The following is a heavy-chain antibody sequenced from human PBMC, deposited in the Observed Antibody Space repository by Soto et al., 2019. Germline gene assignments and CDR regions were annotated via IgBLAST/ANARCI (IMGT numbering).Heavy chain of an antibody. V-gene: IGHV3-23*01. J-gene: IGHJ4*02. CDR3: AKRPASIITFDY. CDR2: ISGNGGST. D-gene: IGHD6-25*01. CDR1: GFTFSNYA. Sequence: PGGSLRLSCAASGFTFSNYAMSWVRQAPGKGLEWVSTISGNGGSTYYADSVKGRFTNPRDNAKKMLFMQINSLRDHDSAVYYCAKRPASIITFDYWGEGSPVNVSS.